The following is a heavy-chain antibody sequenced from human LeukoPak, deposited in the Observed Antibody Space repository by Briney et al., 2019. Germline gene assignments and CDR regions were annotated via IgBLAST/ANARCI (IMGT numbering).Heavy chain of an antibody. J-gene: IGHJ5*02. V-gene: IGHV4-34*01. CDR2: INHSGST. D-gene: IGHD3-22*01. Sequence: SETLSLTCAVYGGSFSGYYWSWIRQPPGKGLEWIGEINHSGSTNYNPSLKSRVIISVDTSKNQFSLKLSSVTAADTAVYCCARETAHYYDTSRGWFDPWGQGTLVTVSS. CDR3: ARETAHYYDTSRGWFDP. CDR1: GGSFSGYY.